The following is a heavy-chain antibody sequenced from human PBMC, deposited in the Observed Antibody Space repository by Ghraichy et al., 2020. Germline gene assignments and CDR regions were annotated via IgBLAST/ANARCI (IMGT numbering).Heavy chain of an antibody. J-gene: IGHJ4*02. CDR2: IYYSGST. CDR3: ARVVPLTGYSYGFFDY. V-gene: IGHV4-31*03. Sequence: SETLSLTCTVSGGSISSGGYYWSWIRQHPGKGLEWIGYIYYSGSTYYNPSLKSRVTISVDTSKNQFSLKLSSVTAADTAVYYCARVVPLTGYSYGFFDYWGQGTLVTVSS. D-gene: IGHD5-18*01. CDR1: GGSISSGGYY.